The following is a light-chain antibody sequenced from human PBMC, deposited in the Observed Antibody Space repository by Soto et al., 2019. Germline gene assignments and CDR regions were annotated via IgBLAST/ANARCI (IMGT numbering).Light chain of an antibody. CDR3: ETWDSYTQL. V-gene: IGLV4-60*03. CDR2: LEGSGSY. Sequence: QPVLTQSSSASASLGSSVKLTCTLSSGHSSYIIAWHQQQPGKAPRYLMKLEGSGSYNKGTGVPDRFSGSSSGPDRYLTISNLQSEDEADYYGETWDSYTQLFGGGTKLTV. J-gene: IGLJ2*01. CDR1: SGHSSYI.